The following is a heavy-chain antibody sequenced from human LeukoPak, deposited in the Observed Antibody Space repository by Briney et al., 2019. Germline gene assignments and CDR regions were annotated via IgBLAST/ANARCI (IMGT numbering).Heavy chain of an antibody. J-gene: IGHJ3*02. CDR3: AKTGCSGDSCARGPFDI. CDR2: LSGSGGST. CDR1: GFTFRSYA. V-gene: IGHV3-23*01. D-gene: IGHD2-15*01. Sequence: PGGSLRLSCAASGFTFRSYAMDCVRQAPGKGLEWVAGLSGSGGSTYYADSEKGRFTISRDNSKNTLYLQMNSLRAEDTALYYCAKTGCSGDSCARGPFDIWGQGTMVTVSS.